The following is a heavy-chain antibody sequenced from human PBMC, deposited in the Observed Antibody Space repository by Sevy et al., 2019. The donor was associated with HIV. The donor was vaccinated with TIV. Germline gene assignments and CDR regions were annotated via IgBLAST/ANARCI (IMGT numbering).Heavy chain of an antibody. CDR2: TYYRSKWYS. J-gene: IGHJ6*02. CDR1: GDSVSSNSAA. V-gene: IGHV6-1*01. Sequence: SQTLSLTCAISGDSVSSNSAAWNWIRQSPSRGLEWLGRTYYRSKWYSDYAVSVKSRITINPDTSKNQFSLQLNSVTPEDTAVYYCARDRPLMITFGGVSANNSYYGMDVWGQGTTVTVSS. CDR3: ARDRPLMITFGGVSANNSYYGMDV. D-gene: IGHD3-16*01.